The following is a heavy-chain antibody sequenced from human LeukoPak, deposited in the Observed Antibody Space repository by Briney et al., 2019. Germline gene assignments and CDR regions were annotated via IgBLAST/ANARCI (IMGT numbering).Heavy chain of an antibody. D-gene: IGHD6-13*01. J-gene: IGHJ5*02. CDR1: GGSFSGYY. CDR3: ARDERYSSSWYYPNWFDP. Sequence: SETLSLTCAVYGGSFSGYYWSWIRQPPGKGLEWIGEINHSGSTNYNPSLKSRVTISVDTSKNQFSLKLSSVTAADTAVYYCARDERYSSSWYYPNWFDPWGQGTLVTVSS. V-gene: IGHV4-34*01. CDR2: INHSGST.